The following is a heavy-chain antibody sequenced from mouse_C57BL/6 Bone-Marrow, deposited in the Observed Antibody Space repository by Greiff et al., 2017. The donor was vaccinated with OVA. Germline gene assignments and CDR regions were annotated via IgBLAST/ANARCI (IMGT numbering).Heavy chain of an antibody. J-gene: IGHJ2*01. V-gene: IGHV1-76*01. CDR2: ISPGSGNP. CDR3: ARWGTGY. Sequence: QVQLQQSGAELVRPGASVKLSCKASGYTFTDYYINWVKQRPGQGLEWIARISPGSGNPSYNEKFQGKATLTAEKSSSTAYMQLSSLTSEDSAGYFCARWGTGYWGQGTTLTVSS. CDR1: GYTFTDYY. D-gene: IGHD3-3*01.